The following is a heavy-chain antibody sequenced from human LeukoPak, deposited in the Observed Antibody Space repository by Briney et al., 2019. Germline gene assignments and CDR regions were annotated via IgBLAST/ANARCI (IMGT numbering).Heavy chain of an antibody. CDR3: ARGASYGDYSY. J-gene: IGHJ4*02. Sequence: GGSLRLSCAASGFTVSSNYMSWVRQALGKGLEWVSVIYSGGSTYYADSVKGRFTISRDNSKNTLYLQMNSLRAEDTAVYYCARGASYGDYSYWGQGTLVTVSS. CDR1: GFTVSSNY. CDR2: IYSGGST. D-gene: IGHD4-17*01. V-gene: IGHV3-53*01.